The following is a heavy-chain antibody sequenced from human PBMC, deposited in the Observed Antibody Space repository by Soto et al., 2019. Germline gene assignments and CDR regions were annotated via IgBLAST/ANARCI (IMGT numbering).Heavy chain of an antibody. Sequence: QVQLQQWGAGLLKPSETLSLTCAVYGGSFSGYYWSWIRQPPGKGLEWIGEINHSGSTNYNPSLKSRVTISVDTSKNQFSLKLSSVTAADTAVYYCARARRYCSSTSCRYYFDYWGQGTLVTVSS. V-gene: IGHV4-34*01. J-gene: IGHJ4*02. CDR3: ARARRYCSSTSCRYYFDY. D-gene: IGHD2-2*01. CDR2: INHSGST. CDR1: GGSFSGYY.